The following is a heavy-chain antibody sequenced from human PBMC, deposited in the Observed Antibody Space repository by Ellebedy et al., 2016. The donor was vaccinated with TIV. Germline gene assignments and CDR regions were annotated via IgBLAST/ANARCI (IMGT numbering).Heavy chain of an antibody. V-gene: IGHV3-33*08. Sequence: GESLKISCAASGFTFSSYGMHWVRQAPGKGLEWVAVIWYDGSNKYYADSVKGRFTISRDNSKNTLYLQMNSLRAEDTAVYYCARGSTTSKYWGQGTLVTVSS. CDR2: IWYDGSNK. CDR3: ARGSTTSKY. CDR1: GFTFSSYG. D-gene: IGHD4-17*01. J-gene: IGHJ4*02.